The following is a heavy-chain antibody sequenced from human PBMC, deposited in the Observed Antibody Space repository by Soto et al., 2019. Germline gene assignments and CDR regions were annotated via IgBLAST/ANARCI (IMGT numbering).Heavy chain of an antibody. CDR2: MNANSGNT. D-gene: IGHD2-8*01. Sequence: ASVKVSCKASGYSFTSYDISWVRQATGQGLEWMGWMNANSGNTGYAQKFRGRVTMTRNTSISTAYMELSSLRSEDTAVYYCVRDLMVYVRDNWGHRTLFPVSS. CDR1: GYSFTSYD. CDR3: VRDLMVYVRDN. V-gene: IGHV1-8*01. J-gene: IGHJ4*01.